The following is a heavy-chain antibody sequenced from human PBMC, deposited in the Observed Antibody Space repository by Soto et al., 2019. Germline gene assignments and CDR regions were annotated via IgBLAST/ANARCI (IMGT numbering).Heavy chain of an antibody. Sequence: QVQLQESGPGLVKPSQTLSLTCTVSGGSISSGGYYWSWIRQHPGKGLEWIGYIFYSGTTYYNPSLNSRGTISVGTSKNPFSLELSSGAAADAAVYYCASSVDPWGQGTLVTVSS. V-gene: IGHV4-31*03. CDR1: GGSISSGGYY. J-gene: IGHJ5*02. D-gene: IGHD6-25*01. CDR3: ASSVDP. CDR2: IFYSGTT.